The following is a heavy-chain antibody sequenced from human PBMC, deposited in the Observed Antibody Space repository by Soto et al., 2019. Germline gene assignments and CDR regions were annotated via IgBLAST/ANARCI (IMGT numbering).Heavy chain of an antibody. CDR3: ARDPSYDYIWGSYPGYFDL. CDR2: INAGNGNT. CDR1: GYTFTSYA. V-gene: IGHV1-3*01. Sequence: QVQLVQSGAEVKKPGASVKVSCKASGYTFTSYAMHWVRQAPGQRLEWMGWINAGNGNTKYSQKFQGRVTITRDTSASTAYMELSSLRSEDTAVYYCARDPSYDYIWGSYPGYFDLWGRGTLVTVSS. J-gene: IGHJ2*01. D-gene: IGHD3-16*02.